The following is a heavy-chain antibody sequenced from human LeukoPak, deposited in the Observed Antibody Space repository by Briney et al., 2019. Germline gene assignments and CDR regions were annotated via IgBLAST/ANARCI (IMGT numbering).Heavy chain of an antibody. Sequence: GGSLRLSCAASGFTFSSYSMNWVRQAPGKGLEWVSYISSSSSTIYYADSVKGRFTVSRDNAKNSLYLQMNSLRAEDTAVYYCAKEAQGCSITSCYFDSWGQGTLVTVSS. V-gene: IGHV3-48*01. D-gene: IGHD2-2*01. CDR3: AKEAQGCSITSCYFDS. CDR1: GFTFSSYS. CDR2: ISSSSSTI. J-gene: IGHJ4*02.